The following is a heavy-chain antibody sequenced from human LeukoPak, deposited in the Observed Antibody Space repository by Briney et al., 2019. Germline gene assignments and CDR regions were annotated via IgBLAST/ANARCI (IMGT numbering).Heavy chain of an antibody. CDR3: AREPPYHDYGAPDY. Sequence: GGSLTLSCSASGFSFSSYAMHWVRQAAGKGLEYVSAISSNGGSTYYADSVKGRFTISRDNSKNTLYLQMSSLRAEDTAVYYCAREPPYHDYGAPDYWGQGTLVTVSS. D-gene: IGHD4-17*01. J-gene: IGHJ4*02. CDR2: ISSNGGST. CDR1: GFSFSSYA. V-gene: IGHV3-64D*06.